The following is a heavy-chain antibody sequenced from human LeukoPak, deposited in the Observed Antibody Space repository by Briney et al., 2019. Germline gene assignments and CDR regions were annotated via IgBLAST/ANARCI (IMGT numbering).Heavy chain of an antibody. CDR1: GFTVSSNY. Sequence: PGGSPRLSCAASGFTVSSNYMSWVRQAPGKGLEWVSVIYSGGSTYYADSVKGRFTISRHNSKNTLYLQMNSLRAEDTAVYYCARAGLVGATTSYYYGMDVWGQGTTVTLSS. J-gene: IGHJ6*02. D-gene: IGHD1-26*01. CDR3: ARAGLVGATTSYYYGMDV. V-gene: IGHV3-53*04. CDR2: IYSGGST.